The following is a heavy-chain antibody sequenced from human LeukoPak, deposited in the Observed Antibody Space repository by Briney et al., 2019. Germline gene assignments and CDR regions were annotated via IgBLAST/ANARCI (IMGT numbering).Heavy chain of an antibody. CDR1: GGSISGYY. Sequence: SETLSLTCTVSGGSISGYYWSWIRQPPGKGLEWIGYIYYSGSTNYNPSLKSRVTVSVDTSKNQFSLKLNSVTAADTSVYYCAREGVWSGYYTTHWSDPWGQGTLVTVSS. CDR2: IYYSGST. V-gene: IGHV4-59*01. D-gene: IGHD3-3*01. CDR3: AREGVWSGYYTTHWSDP. J-gene: IGHJ5*02.